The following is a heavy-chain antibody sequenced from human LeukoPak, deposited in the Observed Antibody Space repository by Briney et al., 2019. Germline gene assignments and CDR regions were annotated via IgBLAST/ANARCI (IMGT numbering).Heavy chain of an antibody. CDR1: GYTFTSHA. V-gene: IGHV1-3*01. CDR2: IHAGNGNT. Sequence: ASVKVSCKASGYTFTSHAIQWVRQAPGQRFEWMGWIHAGNGNTKYSQNFQDRVTITRDISPSTAYMELTSLRLEDTAVYYCARRTGATGIDFWGQGPLVTVSS. CDR3: ARRTGATGIDF. J-gene: IGHJ4*02. D-gene: IGHD6-13*01.